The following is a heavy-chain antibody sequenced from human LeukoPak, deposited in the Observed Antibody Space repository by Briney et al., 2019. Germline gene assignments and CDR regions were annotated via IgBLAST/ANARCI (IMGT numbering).Heavy chain of an antibody. D-gene: IGHD3-22*01. CDR2: INHSGST. CDR1: GGSFSDYY. J-gene: IGHJ5*02. V-gene: IGHV4-34*01. Sequence: SETLSLTCDVYGGSFSDYYWSWIRQTPGKGLEWIGEINHSGSTNYNPSLKSRVTISVDTSKNQFSLKLSSVTAADTAVYYCVRGRVTTIVVSPDNWFDPWGQGTLVTVSS. CDR3: VRGRVTTIVVSPDNWFDP.